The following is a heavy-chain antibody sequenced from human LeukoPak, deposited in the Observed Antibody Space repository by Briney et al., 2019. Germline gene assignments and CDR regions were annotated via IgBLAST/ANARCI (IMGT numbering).Heavy chain of an antibody. J-gene: IGHJ4*02. Sequence: GGSLRLSCAASGFTFSSYVMSWVRQAPGKGLEWVSAISGSGGSTYYADSVKGRFTISRDNSKNTLYLQMNSLRAEDTAVYYCAKDGEEWELREFDYWGQGTLVTVSS. CDR1: GFTFSSYV. D-gene: IGHD1-26*01. CDR3: AKDGEEWELREFDY. V-gene: IGHV3-23*01. CDR2: ISGSGGST.